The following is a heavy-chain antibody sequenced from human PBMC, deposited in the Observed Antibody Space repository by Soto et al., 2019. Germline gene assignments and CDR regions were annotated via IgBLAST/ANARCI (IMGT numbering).Heavy chain of an antibody. CDR1: GGSISSYY. CDR2: IYYSGST. Sequence: QVQLQESGPGLVKPSETLSLTCTVSGGSISSYYWSWIRQPPGQGLEWIGYIYYSGSTNYNPSLKSRVTISVDTSKNQFSLKLSSVTAADTAVYYCAREAAQYYYDSSGYLYWYFDHWPWHPGHCLL. V-gene: IGHV4-59*01. CDR3: AREAAQYYYDSSGYLYWYFDH. D-gene: IGHD3-22*01. J-gene: IGHJ2*01.